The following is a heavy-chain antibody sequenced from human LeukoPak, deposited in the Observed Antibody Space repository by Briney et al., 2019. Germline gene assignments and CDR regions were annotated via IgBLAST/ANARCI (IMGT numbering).Heavy chain of an antibody. Sequence: GGSLRLSCAASGFIINNYGLIWVRQAPGKGLQWVSAICNDCVGTTYADFVKGRFTISRDNSKNTLFLQMSSLRAEDTALYYCAKGGSGYFADLWGQGTLVTVSS. CDR3: AKGGSGYFADL. D-gene: IGHD3-22*01. CDR1: GFIINNYG. CDR2: ICNDCVGT. V-gene: IGHV3-23*01. J-gene: IGHJ5*02.